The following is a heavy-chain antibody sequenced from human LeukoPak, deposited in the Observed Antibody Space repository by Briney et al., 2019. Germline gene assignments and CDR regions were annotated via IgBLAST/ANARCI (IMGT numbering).Heavy chain of an antibody. CDR3: ARQTGSGLFILP. CDR2: IYYSGST. Sequence: MPSETLSLTCTVSGGSVNSYYWSWIRQPAGKGLEWIGSIYYSGSTYYNPSLKSRVTISVDTSKNQFSLKVTSVTAADTAVYYCARQTGSGLFILPGGQGTLVTVSS. J-gene: IGHJ4*02. CDR1: GGSVNSYY. V-gene: IGHV4-59*04. D-gene: IGHD3/OR15-3a*01.